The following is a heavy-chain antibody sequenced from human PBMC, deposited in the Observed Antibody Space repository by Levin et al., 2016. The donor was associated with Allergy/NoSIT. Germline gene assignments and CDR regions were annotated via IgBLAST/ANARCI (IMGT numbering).Heavy chain of an antibody. J-gene: IGHJ5*02. CDR3: AREAVATIHNWFDP. Sequence: WVRQAPGQGLEWMGGIIPIFGTTNYAQHFRDRITITAEKGTSTVYMELTSLRSEDTAVYYCAREAVATIHNWFDPWGQGTLVTVSS. D-gene: IGHD1-14*01. CDR2: IIPIFGTT. V-gene: IGHV1-69*06.